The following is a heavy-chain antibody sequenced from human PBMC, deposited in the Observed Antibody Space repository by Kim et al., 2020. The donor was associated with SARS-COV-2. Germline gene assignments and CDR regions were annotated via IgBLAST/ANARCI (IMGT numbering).Heavy chain of an antibody. CDR3: TTDRYY. Sequence: GGSLRLSCAASGFVFSDSWMSWVRQAPGKGLEWVARIMSRSSGGKADYAAMAKGRFTIPRDDSRNTLSLQMNSLKTEDTAMYYCTTDRYYWGQGVLGAVSS. V-gene: IGHV3-15*05. J-gene: IGHJ4*02. CDR2: IMSRSSGGKA. CDR1: GFVFSDSW. D-gene: IGHD3-16*02.